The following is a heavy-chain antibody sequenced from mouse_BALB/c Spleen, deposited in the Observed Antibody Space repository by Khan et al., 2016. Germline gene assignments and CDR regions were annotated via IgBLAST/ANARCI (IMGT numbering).Heavy chain of an antibody. Sequence: EVELVESGGGLVKPGGSLKLSCAASGFTFSDYYMYWVRQTPAKRLEWVATISDGGSYTYYPDSVKGRFTISRDNAKNNLYLQMSSLTSEDTAMYYCAREGLRRGLADWGQGNLVTVSA. CDR1: GFTFSDYY. CDR3: AREGLRRGLAD. CDR2: ISDGGSYT. D-gene: IGHD2-4*01. V-gene: IGHV5-4*02. J-gene: IGHJ3*01.